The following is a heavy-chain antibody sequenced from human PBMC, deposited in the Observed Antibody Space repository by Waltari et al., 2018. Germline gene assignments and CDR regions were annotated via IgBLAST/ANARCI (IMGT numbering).Heavy chain of an antibody. J-gene: IGHJ4*02. V-gene: IGHV1-2*02. CDR3: ARGEGSGWYLIFDY. D-gene: IGHD6-19*01. CDR2: INPNRGGT. Sequence: QVQLVQSGAEVKKPGASVKVSCKASGYTFTGYYMHWVRQAPGQGLEWMGWINPNRGGTNYAQKFQGRVTMTRDTSISTAYMELSRLRSDDTAVYYCARGEGSGWYLIFDYWGQGTLVTVSS. CDR1: GYTFTGYY.